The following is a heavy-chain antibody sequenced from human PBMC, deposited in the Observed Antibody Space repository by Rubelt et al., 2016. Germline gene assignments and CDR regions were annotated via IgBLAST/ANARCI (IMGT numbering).Heavy chain of an antibody. CDR2: INPSGNT. D-gene: IGHD3-16*01. CDR1: GGSISGYY. Sequence: QVHLQQWGAGLLKPSETLSLTCAVYGGSISGYYWSWIRQPPGKGLEWIGEINPSGNTDYNPSLKSRVTIYPDTAKNQFSLVLKSCTAAETSVYYCARVWGSTIPLSSFDIWGQETMVTVSS. J-gene: IGHJ3*02. CDR3: ARVWGSTIPLSSFDI. V-gene: IGHV4-34*01.